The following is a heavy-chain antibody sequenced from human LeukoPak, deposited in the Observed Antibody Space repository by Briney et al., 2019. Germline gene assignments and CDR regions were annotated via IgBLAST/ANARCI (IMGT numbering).Heavy chain of an antibody. V-gene: IGHV3-21*01. CDR1: GFTFSSYS. CDR2: ISSSSSYI. J-gene: IGHJ4*02. Sequence: GGSLRLSCAASGFTFSSYSMNWVRQAPGKGLEWVSYISSSSSYIYYADSVKGRFTISRDNAKNSLSLQMSSLRAENTAVYYCTRGTSSGYYSDYWGQGTLVTVSS. D-gene: IGHD3-3*01. CDR3: TRGTSSGYYSDY.